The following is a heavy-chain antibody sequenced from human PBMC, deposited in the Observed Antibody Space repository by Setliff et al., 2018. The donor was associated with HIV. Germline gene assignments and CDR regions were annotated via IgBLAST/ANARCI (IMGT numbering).Heavy chain of an antibody. D-gene: IGHD3-16*01. CDR3: ARGHHLDYVVNYFDY. CDR2: INPNSGNT. Sequence: ASVKVSCKASGYTFTGYDMNWVRQAPGQGLEWMGWINPNSGNTNYEQKFQGRVTMTRDTSISTAYMELRRLRSDDTAVHYCARGHHLDYVVNYFDYWGQGTRVTVS. J-gene: IGHJ4*02. V-gene: IGHV1-2*02. CDR1: GYTFTGYD.